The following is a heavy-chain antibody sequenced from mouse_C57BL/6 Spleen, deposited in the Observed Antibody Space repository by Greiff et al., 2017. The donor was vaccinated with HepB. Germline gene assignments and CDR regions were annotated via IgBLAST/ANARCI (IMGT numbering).Heavy chain of an antibody. CDR1: GFSLTSYG. D-gene: IGHD1-1*01. J-gene: IGHJ1*03. CDR2: IWSGGST. V-gene: IGHV2-2*01. Sequence: QVQLQQSGPGLVQPSQSLSITCTVSGFSLTSYGVHWVRQSPGKGLEWLGVIWSGGSTDYNAAFISRLSISKDNSKSQVVFKMNSLQADDTAIYYCASYGSSYYFDVWGTGTTVTVSS. CDR3: ASYGSSYYFDV.